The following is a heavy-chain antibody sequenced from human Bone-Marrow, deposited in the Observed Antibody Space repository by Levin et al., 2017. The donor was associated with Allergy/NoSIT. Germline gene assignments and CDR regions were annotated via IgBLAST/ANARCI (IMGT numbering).Heavy chain of an antibody. Sequence: GESLKISCAASGFTFTTYPMHWVRQAPGKGLEWVAAISFDGRRTYYADSVKARFTFSRDNSKNTVYLQMNSLRAEDTAVYYCTRDDGNGDFFDYWGQGTLVTVSS. CDR1: GFTFTTYP. V-gene: IGHV3-30*04. CDR3: TRDDGNGDFFDY. D-gene: IGHD4-17*01. J-gene: IGHJ4*02. CDR2: ISFDGRRT.